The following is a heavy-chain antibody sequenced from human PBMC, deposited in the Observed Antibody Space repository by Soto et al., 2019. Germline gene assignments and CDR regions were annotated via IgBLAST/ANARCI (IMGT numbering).Heavy chain of an antibody. Sequence: SETLSLTCAVSGGSISSSNWWSWVRQPPGKGLEWIGEIYHSGSTNYNPSLRSRVTISVDKSKNQFSLKLSSVTAADTAVYYCATARMEYYFDYWGQGTLVTVSS. CDR2: IYHSGST. D-gene: IGHD3-3*01. CDR1: GGSISSSNW. V-gene: IGHV4-4*02. CDR3: ATARMEYYFDY. J-gene: IGHJ4*02.